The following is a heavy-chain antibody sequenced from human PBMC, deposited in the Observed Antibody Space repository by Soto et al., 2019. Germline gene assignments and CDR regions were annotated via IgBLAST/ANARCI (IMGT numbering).Heavy chain of an antibody. V-gene: IGHV4-4*02. CDR3: ARTSVTDRAVLPAGKDYMDF. D-gene: IGHD2-2*01. Sequence: SETLSLTCAVSGASISSTNWWSWVRQPPGTGLEWIGEIYHTGSVNYNPSLSSRVSMSVDKSKNQFSLKLNSVTAADTAVYYCARTSVTDRAVLPAGKDYMDFWGQGTLVTVSS. CDR1: GASISSTNW. J-gene: IGHJ4*03. CDR2: IYHTGSV.